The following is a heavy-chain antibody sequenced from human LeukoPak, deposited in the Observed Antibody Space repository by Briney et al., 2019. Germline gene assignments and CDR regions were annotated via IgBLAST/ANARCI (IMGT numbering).Heavy chain of an antibody. Sequence: SVKVSCKSSGCTFSSYAISWVRQAPGQGLEWMGRIIPILGIGNYAQKFQVRGTITADQSKSTAYLQLSSPRSQDTGVYYCARDEGSGSYYNYIYYYGMDVWGQGTTVTVSS. D-gene: IGHD3-10*01. CDR2: IIPILGIG. J-gene: IGHJ6*02. V-gene: IGHV1-69*04. CDR3: ARDEGSGSYYNYIYYYGMDV. CDR1: GCTFSSYA.